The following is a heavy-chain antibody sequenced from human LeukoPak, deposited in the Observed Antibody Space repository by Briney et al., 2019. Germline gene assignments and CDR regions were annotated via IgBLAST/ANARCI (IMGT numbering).Heavy chain of an antibody. CDR1: GFTFSSYA. J-gene: IGHJ4*02. D-gene: IGHD6-13*01. V-gene: IGHV3-30-3*02. CDR3: AKSPRAAAGRLFDY. Sequence: GGSLRLSCAASGFTFSSYAMHWVRQAPGKGLEWVAVISYDGSNKYYADSVKGRFTISRDNSKNTLYLQMNSLRAEDTAVYYCAKSPRAAAGRLFDYWGQGTLVTVSS. CDR2: ISYDGSNK.